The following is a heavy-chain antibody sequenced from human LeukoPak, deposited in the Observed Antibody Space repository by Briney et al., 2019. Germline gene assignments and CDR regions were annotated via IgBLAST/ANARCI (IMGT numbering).Heavy chain of an antibody. J-gene: IGHJ4*02. Sequence: GESLKISCKASGYIFGNYWIGWVRQRSGRGLEWMGIIYPGDSDTKYSPSFEGQVIISADKSLKTAYLEWSSLTASDSGIYFCARGGGCTWYGEFDNWGQGTLVTVSS. D-gene: IGHD3-10*01. CDR2: IYPGDSDT. CDR1: GYIFGNYW. V-gene: IGHV5-51*01. CDR3: ARGGGCTWYGEFDN.